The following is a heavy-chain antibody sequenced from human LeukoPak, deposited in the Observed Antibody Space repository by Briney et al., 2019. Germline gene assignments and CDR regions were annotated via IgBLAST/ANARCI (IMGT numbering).Heavy chain of an antibody. CDR3: ARVRGYYDSSGPRDY. J-gene: IGHJ4*02. D-gene: IGHD3-22*01. CDR1: GYTFASYG. CDR2: ISAYNGNT. Sequence: ASVKVSCKASGYTFASYGISWVRQAPGQGLEWMGWISAYNGNTNYAQKLQGRVTMTTDTTTSTAYMELRSLRSDDTAVYYCARVRGYYDSSGPRDYWGQGTLVTVSS. V-gene: IGHV1-18*01.